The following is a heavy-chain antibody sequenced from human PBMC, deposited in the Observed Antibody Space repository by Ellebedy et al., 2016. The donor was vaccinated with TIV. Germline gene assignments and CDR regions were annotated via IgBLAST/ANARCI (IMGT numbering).Heavy chain of an antibody. J-gene: IGHJ4*02. D-gene: IGHD1-14*01. CDR2: INHSGST. CDR3: ARRAANRSPFHS. CDR1: GGSFSGYY. Sequence: MPSETLSLTCAVYGGSFSGYYCTWIRQPPGEGLEWIGEINHSGSTNYNPSLKSRVTISVDTSRNQFSLKLSSVTAADTAVYYCARRAANRSPFHSWGQGSLVTVSS. V-gene: IGHV4-34*01.